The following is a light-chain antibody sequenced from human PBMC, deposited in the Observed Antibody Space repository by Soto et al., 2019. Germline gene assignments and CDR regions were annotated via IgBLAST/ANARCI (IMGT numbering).Light chain of an antibody. Sequence: QSALTQPRSVSGSPGQSVTISCTGTSSDVGTYNYVSWYQQHPGKAPKLMIYDVTKRPSGVPDRFSGSKSGNTVSLTISGLQAADEADYYCCSYADTSTFRVLFGGGTKLTVL. CDR2: DVT. CDR1: SSDVGTYNY. CDR3: CSYADTSTFRVL. V-gene: IGLV2-11*01. J-gene: IGLJ2*01.